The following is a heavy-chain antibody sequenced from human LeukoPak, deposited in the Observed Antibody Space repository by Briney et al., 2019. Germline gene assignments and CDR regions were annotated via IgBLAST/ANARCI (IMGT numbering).Heavy chain of an antibody. D-gene: IGHD4-17*01. CDR3: ARGGGPSTDYFDY. J-gene: IGHJ4*02. CDR1: GGTFSSYA. CDR2: IIPIFGTA. V-gene: IGHV1-69*13. Sequence: GASVKVSCKASGGTFSSYAISWVRQAPGQGLEWMGGIIPIFGTANYAQKFQGRVTITADESTSTAYMELNSLRSEDTAVYYCARGGGPSTDYFDYWGQGTLVTVSS.